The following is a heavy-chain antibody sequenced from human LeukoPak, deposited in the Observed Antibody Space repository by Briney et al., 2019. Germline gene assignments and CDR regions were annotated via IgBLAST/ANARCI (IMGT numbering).Heavy chain of an antibody. CDR1: GFSISGYW. CDR3: ARDWGAYYHFFDY. J-gene: IGHJ4*02. CDR2: INQDGSER. Sequence: GGSLRLSCEASGFSISGYWMSWVRQAPGKGLEWVCNINQDGSERNYVDSVKGRFTISRDNAKKSLYLQMNSLRAEDTAVYYCARDWGAYYHFFDYRGQGTLVTVSS. D-gene: IGHD3-22*01. V-gene: IGHV3-7*01.